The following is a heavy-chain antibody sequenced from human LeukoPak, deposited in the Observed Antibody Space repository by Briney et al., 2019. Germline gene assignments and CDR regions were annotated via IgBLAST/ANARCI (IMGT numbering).Heavy chain of an antibody. Sequence: GGSLRLSCAASGFTFSRYWMTWVRQTPGKGLEWVANIKEDGTEKNLVDSVKGRFTISRDNTKNLLFLEMNNLRGDDTAIYYCVRESRPGGAMGLYHNLDYWGQGTLVAVSS. D-gene: IGHD1-1*01. J-gene: IGHJ4*02. CDR2: IKEDGTEK. V-gene: IGHV3-7*01. CDR1: GFTFSRYW. CDR3: VRESRPGGAMGLYHNLDY.